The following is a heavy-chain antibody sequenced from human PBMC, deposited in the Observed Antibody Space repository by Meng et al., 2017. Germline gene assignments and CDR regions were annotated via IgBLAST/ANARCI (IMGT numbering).Heavy chain of an antibody. CDR3: ARSSSGYYFDY. V-gene: IGHV3-33*01. CDR1: GFTFSSYG. Sequence: VQLVESGGGVVQPGRSLRLSCAASGFTFSSYGMHWVRQAPGKGLEWVAVIWYDGSNKYYADSVKGRFTISRDNSKNTLYLQMNSLRAEDTAVYYCARSSSGYYFDYWGQGTLVTVSS. J-gene: IGHJ4*02. D-gene: IGHD3-22*01. CDR2: IWYDGSNK.